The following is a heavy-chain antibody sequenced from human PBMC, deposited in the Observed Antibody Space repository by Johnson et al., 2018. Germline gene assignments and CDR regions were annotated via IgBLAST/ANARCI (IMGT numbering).Heavy chain of an antibody. Sequence: VQLVESGGGLVQPGGSLRLSCAASGFTFSSYAMSWVRQAPGKGLEWVSAISGSGGSTYYADSVKGRFTISRDNAKNTLYLQMNSLRAEDTAVYYCARDLSSYYYGMDVWGQGTTVTVSS. CDR3: ARDLSSYYYGMDV. J-gene: IGHJ6*02. CDR2: ISGSGGST. V-gene: IGHV3-23*04. CDR1: GFTFSSYA.